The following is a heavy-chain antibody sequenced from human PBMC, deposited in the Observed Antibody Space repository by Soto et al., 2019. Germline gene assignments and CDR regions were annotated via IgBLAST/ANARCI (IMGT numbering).Heavy chain of an antibody. CDR2: IYPADSYT. V-gene: IGHV5-51*01. D-gene: IGHD1-26*01. Sequence: GESLKISCKGSEYSFISHWIGWVRQMPGKGLEWMGIIYPADSYTRYSPSFRGQVTISADKSISTAYLQWSSLKASDTALYYCARNFPGRTSYYDKWGQETLLTISS. CDR3: ARNFPGRTSYYDK. J-gene: IGHJ4*02. CDR1: EYSFISHW.